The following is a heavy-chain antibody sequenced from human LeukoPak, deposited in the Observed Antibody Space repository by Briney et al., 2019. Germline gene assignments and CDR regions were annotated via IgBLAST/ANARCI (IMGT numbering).Heavy chain of an antibody. CDR1: GFTFSSYG. Sequence: PGGSLRLSCAASGFTFSSYGMHWVRQAPGKGLEWVAVISYDGSNKYYADSVKGRFTISRDNSKNTLYLQMNSLRAEDTAVYYCAKDQSSSWPYPIDYWGQGTLVTVSS. CDR2: ISYDGSNK. CDR3: AKDQSSSWPYPIDY. V-gene: IGHV3-30*18. D-gene: IGHD6-13*01. J-gene: IGHJ4*02.